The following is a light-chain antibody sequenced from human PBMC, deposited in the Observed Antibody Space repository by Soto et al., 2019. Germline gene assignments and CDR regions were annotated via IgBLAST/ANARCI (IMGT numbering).Light chain of an antibody. CDR2: GAS. CDR3: QQYGSSPPVT. V-gene: IGKV3-20*01. CDR1: QSVSSSY. J-gene: IGKJ3*01. Sequence: EIVLTQSPGTLSLSPGERATLSCRASQSVSSSYLAWYQQKIGQAPRLLIYGASSRATGIPDRFSGSGSGTDFTLPISRLEPEDFAVYYCQQYGSSPPVTFGPGTKVDIK.